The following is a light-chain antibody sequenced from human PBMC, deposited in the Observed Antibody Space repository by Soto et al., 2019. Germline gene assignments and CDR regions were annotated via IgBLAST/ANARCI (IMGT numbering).Light chain of an antibody. CDR2: AAS. J-gene: IGKJ3*01. V-gene: IGKV1-8*01. CDR3: QQYYAYPST. CDR1: QAIASY. Sequence: AIRMTQSPSSFSASTGDRVTITCRASQAIASYLAWYQQEPGRAPNLLIYAASTLQSGVPSRFSGSGSGTDFTLTISSLQSDDFATYYCQQYYAYPSTFGPGTKVDIK.